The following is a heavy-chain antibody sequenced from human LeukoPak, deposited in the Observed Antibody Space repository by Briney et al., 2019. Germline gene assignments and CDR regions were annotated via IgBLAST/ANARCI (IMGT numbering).Heavy chain of an antibody. CDR2: ISDTSAM. CDR1: GFTFTNHP. Sequence: GGSLRLSCAASGFTFTNHPMNWVRQAPGKGLEWVSYISDTSAMYYADSVRGRFTISRDNAKNSLFLQMNSLRVEDTGVYYCARDGGYSGYDADCWGQGTLVTVSS. J-gene: IGHJ4*02. D-gene: IGHD5-12*01. CDR3: ARDGGYSGYDADC. V-gene: IGHV3-69-1*01.